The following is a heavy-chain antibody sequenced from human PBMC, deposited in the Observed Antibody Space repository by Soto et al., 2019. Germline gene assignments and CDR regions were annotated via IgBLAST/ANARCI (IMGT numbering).Heavy chain of an antibody. Sequence: WLRVSCVACGFTLSIYVLHRVRQATGNGLEWVAVIWYDGRNKYYADSVKGRFTISRDNSENTLYLQMNSLRAEDTAVYYCARGTLATVTNSYYYGMDVWGQGTPVTGSS. CDR3: ARGTLATVTNSYYYGMDV. CDR1: GFTLSIYV. CDR2: IWYDGRNK. D-gene: IGHD4-17*01. J-gene: IGHJ6*02. V-gene: IGHV3-33*01.